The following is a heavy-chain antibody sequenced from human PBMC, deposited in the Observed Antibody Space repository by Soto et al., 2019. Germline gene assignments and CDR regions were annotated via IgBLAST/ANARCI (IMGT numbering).Heavy chain of an antibody. D-gene: IGHD3-3*02. CDR3: ARLRNRGNQAHFYLGTDV. J-gene: IGHJ6*02. Sequence: QAHLEQSGIEVKKSGASVQVTCKASGYTFHSFGISWVRQAPGQGLEWMGWISPYNDNTNYAQKFRGRVAMAPDMSTSTAPMQLRSLTPDDTAVYFCARLRNRGNQAHFYLGTDVWGQGTTISVSS. CDR1: GYTFHSFG. V-gene: IGHV1-18*01. CDR2: ISPYNDNT.